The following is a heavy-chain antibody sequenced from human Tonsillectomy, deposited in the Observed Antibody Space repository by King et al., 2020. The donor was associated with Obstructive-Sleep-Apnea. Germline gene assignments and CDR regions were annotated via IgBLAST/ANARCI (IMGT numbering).Heavy chain of an antibody. CDR2: ISGSVGST. CDR1: GFTFRSYA. V-gene: IGHV3-23*04. J-gene: IGHJ6*02. CDR3: ATESLMVRGVPSYGMDV. Sequence: VQLVESGGGLVQPGGSLRLSCAASGFTFRSYAMNWVRQAPGKGLEWVSSISGSVGSTYYSDSVKGRFTISRDTSKNTLYLQMNSLGAEDTAVYYCATESLMVRGVPSYGMDVWGQGTTVTVSS. D-gene: IGHD3-10*01.